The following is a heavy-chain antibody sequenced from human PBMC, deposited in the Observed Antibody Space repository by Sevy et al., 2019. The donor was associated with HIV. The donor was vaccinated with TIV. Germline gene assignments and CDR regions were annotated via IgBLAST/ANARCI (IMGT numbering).Heavy chain of an antibody. J-gene: IGHJ3*02. Sequence: ASVKVSCKASGYTFTGYYVHWMRQAPGQGLEWMGWVNPEGGDTNYAQNFQDRVTMTRDTSINTAYMELSSLTSDDTVVYYCARGSEVRGSTNSAFEIWGQGTMVTVSS. D-gene: IGHD2-8*01. V-gene: IGHV1-2*02. CDR1: GYTFTGYY. CDR3: ARGSEVRGSTNSAFEI. CDR2: VNPEGGDT.